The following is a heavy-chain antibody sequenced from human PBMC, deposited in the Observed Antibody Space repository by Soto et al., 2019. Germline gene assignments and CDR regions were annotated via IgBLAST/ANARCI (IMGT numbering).Heavy chain of an antibody. Sequence: WGSLRLSCAASGFSLSDYAIIWIREVPGKGLQWVSGLYGNGGGVHYADSVKGRFTISRDNSAYSAYLQMNILRVEGTGVYYCARHAVVFHRPWLTHDWCQGTLVTVSS. CDR1: GFSLSDYA. J-gene: IGHJ1*01. D-gene: IGHD2-15*01. V-gene: IGHV3-23*01. CDR3: ARHAVVFHRPWLTHD. CDR2: LYGNGGGV.